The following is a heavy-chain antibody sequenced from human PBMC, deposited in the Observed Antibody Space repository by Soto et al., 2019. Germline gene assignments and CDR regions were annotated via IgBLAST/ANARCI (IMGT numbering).Heavy chain of an antibody. V-gene: IGHV5-51*01. CDR1: GYSFTSYG. CDR2: IYPGDSDT. D-gene: IGHD6-13*01. CDR3: ARHGIAAAATYGMDV. Sequence: LGEALKICWKGSGYSFTSYGIGWVRQMPGKGLEWMGIIYPGDSDTRYSPSFQGQVTISADKSISTAYLQWSSLKASDTAMYYCARHGIAAAATYGMDVWGQGTTVTVSS. J-gene: IGHJ6*02.